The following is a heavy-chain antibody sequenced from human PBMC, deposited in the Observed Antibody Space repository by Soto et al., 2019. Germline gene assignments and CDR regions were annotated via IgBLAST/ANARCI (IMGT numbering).Heavy chain of an antibody. CDR2: IIPILGIA. V-gene: IGHV1-69*02. D-gene: IGHD3-10*01. Sequence: ASVKVSCKASGGTFSSYTISWVRQAPGQGLEWMGRIIPILGIANYAQKFQGRVTITADKSTSTAYMELSSLRSEDTAVYYCASALAYGSGSYRFDPWGQGTLVTSPQ. CDR3: ASALAYGSGSYRFDP. J-gene: IGHJ5*02. CDR1: GGTFSSYT.